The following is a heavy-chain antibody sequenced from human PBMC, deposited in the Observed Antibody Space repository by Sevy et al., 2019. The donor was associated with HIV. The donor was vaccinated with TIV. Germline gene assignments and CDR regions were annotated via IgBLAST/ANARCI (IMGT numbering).Heavy chain of an antibody. CDR2: ISYDGSNK. CDR1: GFTFSSYG. D-gene: IGHD6-19*01. Sequence: GGSLRLSCAASGFTFSSYGMHWVRQAPGKGLEWVAVISYDGSNKYYADSVKGRFTISRDNSKNTLYLQMNSLRAEDTAVYYCAKAGIAVAGTGGYYYYYGMDVRGQGTTVTVSS. V-gene: IGHV3-30*18. CDR3: AKAGIAVAGTGGYYYYYGMDV. J-gene: IGHJ6*02.